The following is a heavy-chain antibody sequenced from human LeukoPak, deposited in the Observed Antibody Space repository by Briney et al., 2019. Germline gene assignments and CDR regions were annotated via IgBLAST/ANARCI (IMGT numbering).Heavy chain of an antibody. V-gene: IGHV3-23*01. Sequence: GGSLRLSCAASGFTFSSYAMSWVRQAPGKGLEWVSTISSSGGSTYYADSVKGRFTISRDNSKNTLYLQMNSLRGEDTALYYCAKDLAGCSDSWGQGTLVTVSS. CDR3: AKDLAGCSDS. CDR1: GFTFSSYA. D-gene: IGHD2-8*01. J-gene: IGHJ4*02. CDR2: ISSSGGST.